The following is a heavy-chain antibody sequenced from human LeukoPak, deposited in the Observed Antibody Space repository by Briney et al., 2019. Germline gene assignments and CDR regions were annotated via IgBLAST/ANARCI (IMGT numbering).Heavy chain of an antibody. CDR3: ARAIRYHLLSDY. CDR1: GYTFSTYD. V-gene: IGHV1-8*02. D-gene: IGHD2-2*01. CDR2: MNPNSTNT. Sequence: ASVRVSCKTSGYTFSTYDINWLRQAAGRGLEWRGWMNPNSTNTGFAQRFQGHAAIPRDTSTATAYLELSGLTSEDTAVYYRARAIRYHLLSDYWGQGPLVTVSS. J-gene: IGHJ4*02.